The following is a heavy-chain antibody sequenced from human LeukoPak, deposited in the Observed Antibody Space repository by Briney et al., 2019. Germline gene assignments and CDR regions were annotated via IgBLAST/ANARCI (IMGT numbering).Heavy chain of an antibody. CDR2: IYYSGST. D-gene: IGHD5-18*01. CDR3: ARAHAAMAPGYFFDY. V-gene: IGHV4-39*07. Sequence: SETLSLTCTVSGGSISSSSYYWGWIRQPPGKGLEWIGSIYYSGSTYYNPSLKSRVTISVDTSKNQFSLKLSSVTAADTAVYYCARAHAAMAPGYFFDYWGQGTLVTVSS. CDR1: GGSISSSSYY. J-gene: IGHJ4*02.